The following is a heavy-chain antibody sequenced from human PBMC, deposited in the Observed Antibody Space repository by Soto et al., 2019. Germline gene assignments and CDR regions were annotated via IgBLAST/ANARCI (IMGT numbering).Heavy chain of an antibody. CDR1: GFTFSSYG. CDR2: ISYDGSNK. CDR3: AKTVRLGYCSGGSCYSSIDY. V-gene: IGHV3-30*18. D-gene: IGHD2-15*01. Sequence: GGSLRLSCAASGFTFSSYGMHWVRQAPGKGLEWVAVISYDGSNKYYADSVKGRFTISRDNSKNTLYLQMNSLRAEDTAVYYCAKTVRLGYCSGGSCYSSIDYWGQGTLVTVSS. J-gene: IGHJ4*02.